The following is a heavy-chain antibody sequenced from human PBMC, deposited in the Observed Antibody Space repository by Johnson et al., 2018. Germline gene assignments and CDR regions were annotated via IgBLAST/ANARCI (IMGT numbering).Heavy chain of an antibody. V-gene: IGHV3-7*01. D-gene: IGHD3-22*01. CDR1: GFTFSSYW. CDR2: IKQDGSEK. Sequence: VQLVQSGGGLVQPGGSLRLSCAASGFTFSSYWMSWVRQAPGKGLEWVANIKQDGSEKYYVDSVKDRFTISRDNAKNSLYLQMNSLRAEDTAVYYCARPLYYYDSSGYFRSGYWYFDLWGRGTLVTVSS. J-gene: IGHJ2*01. CDR3: ARPLYYYDSSGYFRSGYWYFDL.